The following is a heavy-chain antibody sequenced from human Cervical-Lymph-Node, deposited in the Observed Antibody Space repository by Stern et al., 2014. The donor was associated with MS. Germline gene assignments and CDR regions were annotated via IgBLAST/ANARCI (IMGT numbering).Heavy chain of an antibody. V-gene: IGHV2-5*02. Sequence: QVTLKESGPTLVTPTQTLSLTCTVSGFSLSTRGVGVGWVRQPPGKALEWLALIYWDDDKRYSPSQKTRLTLTKDTSENQVVLTMTNMDPVDTATYYCAHILEDQQMIRPFDYWGQGILVTVSS. D-gene: IGHD2-2*01. CDR3: AHILEDQQMIRPFDY. CDR1: GFSLSTRGVG. J-gene: IGHJ4*02. CDR2: IYWDDDK.